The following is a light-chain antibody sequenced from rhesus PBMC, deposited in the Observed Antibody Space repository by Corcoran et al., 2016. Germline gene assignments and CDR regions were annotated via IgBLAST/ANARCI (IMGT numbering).Light chain of an antibody. Sequence: DIQMTQSPSSLSASVGDRVTITCRASQDISRYLNWYQQKQGRAPRLLFYYGNLFETGVPSRFSGRGSGTEFTLTISSLRPEDVATYFCQQYKNLPFTFGPGTKLDFK. CDR2: YGN. J-gene: IGKJ3*01. CDR3: QQYKNLPFT. V-gene: IGKV1-32*01. CDR1: QDISRY.